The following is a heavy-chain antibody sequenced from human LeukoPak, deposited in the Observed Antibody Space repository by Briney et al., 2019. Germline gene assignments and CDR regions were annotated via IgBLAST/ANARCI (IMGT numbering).Heavy chain of an antibody. Sequence: SETLSLTCAVSDGSIISGGYSWSWIRQPPGQGLEWIGYIYHSGTTYYNPSLKSRVTISVDKSENQFSLKLSSVTAADTAVYYCVRADTYYYDSSAWGYFDYWGQGTLVTVSS. V-gene: IGHV4-30-2*01. CDR2: IYHSGTT. CDR3: VRADTYYYDSSAWGYFDY. D-gene: IGHD3-22*01. CDR1: DGSIISGGYS. J-gene: IGHJ4*02.